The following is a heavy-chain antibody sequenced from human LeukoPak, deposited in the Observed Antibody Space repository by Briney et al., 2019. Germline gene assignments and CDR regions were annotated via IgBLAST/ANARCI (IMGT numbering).Heavy chain of an antibody. D-gene: IGHD3-22*01. CDR3: ARDLWDSSGNLFDY. Sequence: PGGSLRLSCAASGFTVSSNYMSWVRQAPGKGLEWVSVIYSGGSTYCADSVKGRFTISRDNSKNTLYLQMNSLRAEDTAVYYCARDLWDSSGNLFDYWGQGTLVTVSS. CDR1: GFTVSSNY. V-gene: IGHV3-66*01. J-gene: IGHJ4*02. CDR2: IYSGGST.